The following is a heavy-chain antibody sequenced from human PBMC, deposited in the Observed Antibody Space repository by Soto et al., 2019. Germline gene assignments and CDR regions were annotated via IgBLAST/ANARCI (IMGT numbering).Heavy chain of an antibody. CDR1: GYTFTSYG. CDR2: ISAYNGNT. V-gene: IGHV1-18*01. Sequence: GASVKVSCKASGYTFTSYGISWVRQAPGQGLEWMGWISAYNGNTNYAQKLQGRVTMTTDTSTSTAYMELRSLRSDDTAVYYCAREEGRYSSGWYGLGYYGMDVWGQGTTVTVS. J-gene: IGHJ6*02. CDR3: AREEGRYSSGWYGLGYYGMDV. D-gene: IGHD6-19*01.